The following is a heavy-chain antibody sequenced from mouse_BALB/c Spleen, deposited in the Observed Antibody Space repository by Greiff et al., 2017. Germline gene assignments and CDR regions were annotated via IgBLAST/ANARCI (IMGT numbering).Heavy chain of an antibody. CDR3: ARGTTVVEDWYFDV. D-gene: IGHD1-1*01. Sequence: EVQGVESGGGLVQPGGSRKLSCAASGFTFSSFGMHWVRQAPEKGLEWVAYISSGSSTIYYADTVKGRFTISRDNPKNTLFLQMTSLRSEDTAMYYCARGTTVVEDWYFDVWGAGTTVTVSS. V-gene: IGHV5-17*02. CDR1: GFTFSSFG. CDR2: ISSGSSTI. J-gene: IGHJ1*01.